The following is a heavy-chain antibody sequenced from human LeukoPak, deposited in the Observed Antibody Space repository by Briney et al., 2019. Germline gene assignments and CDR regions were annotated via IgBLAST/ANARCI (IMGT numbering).Heavy chain of an antibody. CDR1: GGSISSSSYY. V-gene: IGHV4-39*01. Sequence: NSSETLSLTCTVSGGSISSSSYYWGWIRQPPGKGLEWIGSIYYSGSTYYNPSLKSRVTISVDTSKNQFSLKLSSVTAADTAVYYCARLHFGGNYGYYYYYVDVWGKGTTVTISS. CDR3: ARLHFGGNYGYYYYYVDV. J-gene: IGHJ6*03. CDR2: IYYSGST. D-gene: IGHD4-23*01.